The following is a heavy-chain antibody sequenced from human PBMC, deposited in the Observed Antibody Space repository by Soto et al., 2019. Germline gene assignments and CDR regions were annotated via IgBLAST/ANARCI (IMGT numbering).Heavy chain of an antibody. CDR3: AKASCSSTSCYFRLDY. V-gene: IGHV3-23*01. D-gene: IGHD2-2*01. Sequence: GGSLRLSCAASGFTFSSYAMSWVRQAPGKGLEWVSAISGSGGSTYYADSVKGRFTISRDNSKNTLYLQMNSLRAEDTAVYYCAKASCSSTSCYFRLDYWGQGTLVTVSS. J-gene: IGHJ4*02. CDR1: GFTFSSYA. CDR2: ISGSGGST.